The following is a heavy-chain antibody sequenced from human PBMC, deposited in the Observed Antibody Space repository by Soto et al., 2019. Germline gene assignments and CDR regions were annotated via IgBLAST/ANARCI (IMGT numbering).Heavy chain of an antibody. D-gene: IGHD5-18*01. CDR2: MNPNSGNT. Sequence: GASVKVSCKASGYTFTSYDINWVRQATGQGLEWMGWMNPNSGNTGYAQKFQGRVTMTRNTSISTAYMELSSLRSEDTAVYYCAWAWIQLCCEGDGWFDPWRQGTLVTVSS. CDR3: AWAWIQLCCEGDGWFDP. J-gene: IGHJ5*02. CDR1: GYTFTSYD. V-gene: IGHV1-8*01.